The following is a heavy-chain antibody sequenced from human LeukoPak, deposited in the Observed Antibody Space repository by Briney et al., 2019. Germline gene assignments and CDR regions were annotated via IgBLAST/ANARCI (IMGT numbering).Heavy chain of an antibody. CDR2: IYYSGST. J-gene: IGHJ4*02. CDR1: GGSISSSY. V-gene: IGHV4-59*01. D-gene: IGHD3-22*01. CDR3: ARVTGLLR. Sequence: SETLSLTCTVSGGSISSSYWSWIRQPPGKGLEWIGYIYYSGSTNYNPSLKSRVTISVDTSKNQFSLKLSSVTAADTAVYYCARVTGLLRWGQGTLVTVSS.